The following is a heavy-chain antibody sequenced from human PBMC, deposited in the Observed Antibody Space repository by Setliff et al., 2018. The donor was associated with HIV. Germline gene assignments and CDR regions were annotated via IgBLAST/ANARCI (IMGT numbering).Heavy chain of an antibody. V-gene: IGHV1-2*04. CDR1: GYTFTGYY. Sequence: ASVKVSCKASGYTFTGYYMHWVRQAPGQGLEWMGWINPNSGDTNYAQKFQGWVTMTRDTSISTACMELSRLRSDDTAVYYCARGRREDTPYYGMDVWGQGTTVTVSS. D-gene: IGHD2-15*01. CDR3: ARGRREDTPYYGMDV. J-gene: IGHJ6*02. CDR2: INPNSGDT.